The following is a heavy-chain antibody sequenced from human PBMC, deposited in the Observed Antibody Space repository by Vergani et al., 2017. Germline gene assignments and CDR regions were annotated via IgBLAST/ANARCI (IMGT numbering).Heavy chain of an antibody. CDR2: ISYDGSNK. CDR1: GFTFSSYA. J-gene: IGHJ1*01. CDR3: ARDWSPAAAGTEQH. V-gene: IGHV3-30-3*01. Sequence: QVQLVESGGGVVQPGRSLRLSCAASGFTFSSYAMHWVRQAPGKGLEWVAVISYDGSNKYYADSVKGRFTISRDNSKNTLYLQMNSLRAEDTAVYYCARDWSPAAAGTEQHWGQGTLVTVSS. D-gene: IGHD6-13*01.